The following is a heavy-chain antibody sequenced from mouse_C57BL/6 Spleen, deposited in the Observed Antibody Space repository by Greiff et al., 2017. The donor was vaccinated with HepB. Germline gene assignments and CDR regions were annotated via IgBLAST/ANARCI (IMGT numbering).Heavy chain of an antibody. CDR2: ISSGGSYT. J-gene: IGHJ3*01. CDR3: ARPPYYDYDEGSWFAY. Sequence: EVMLVESGGDLVKPGGSLKLSCAASGFTFSSYGMSWVRQTPDKRLEWVATISSGGSYTYYPDSVKGRFTIPRDNAKNTLYLQMSSLKSEDTAMYYCARPPYYDYDEGSWFAYWGQGTLVTVSA. CDR1: GFTFSSYG. V-gene: IGHV5-6*01. D-gene: IGHD2-4*01.